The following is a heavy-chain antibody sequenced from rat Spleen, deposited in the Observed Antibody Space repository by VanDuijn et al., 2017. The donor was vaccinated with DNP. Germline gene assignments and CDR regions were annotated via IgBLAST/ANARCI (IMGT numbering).Heavy chain of an antibody. CDR1: GFTFSAYY. J-gene: IGHJ4*01. CDR3: AKDGRAMDA. CDR2: IGSPAYAP. D-gene: IGHD1-4*01. Sequence: EVQLVESGGGLVQPGRSLKLSCAASGFTFSAYYMAWVRQAPAKGLQWVAYIGSPAYAPYYGDSVKGRFTISRDNSKSTLYLQMESLRSEDTATYYCAKDGRAMDAWGQGTSVTVSS. V-gene: IGHV5-27*01.